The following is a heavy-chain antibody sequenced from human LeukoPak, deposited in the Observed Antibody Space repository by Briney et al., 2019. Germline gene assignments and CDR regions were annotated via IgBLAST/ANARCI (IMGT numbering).Heavy chain of an antibody. V-gene: IGHV4-34*01. CDR1: GGSFSGYY. Sequence: MPSETLSLTCAVYGGSFSGYYWSWIRQPPGKGLEWIGEINHSGSTNYNPSLKSRVTISVDTSKHQFSLKLSSVTAADTAVYYCARRWYDFWSGYYTGGTSFDYWGQGTLVTVSS. D-gene: IGHD3-3*01. CDR2: INHSGST. CDR3: ARRWYDFWSGYYTGGTSFDY. J-gene: IGHJ4*02.